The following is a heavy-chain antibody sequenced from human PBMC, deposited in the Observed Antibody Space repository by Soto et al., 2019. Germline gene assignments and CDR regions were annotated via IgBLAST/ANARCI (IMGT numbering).Heavy chain of an antibody. J-gene: IGHJ4*02. CDR2: SFSSGGT. CDR1: GVTLVKYT. CDR3: ARDREPDGIWTFDS. Sequence: GGSLRLSCAALGVTLVKYTMGWVRQAPGKGLEWVAESFSSGGTQYADSVKGRFTISRDNSRNMVFLQMNGLRVEDTALYYCARDREPDGIWTFDSWGQGALVTVSS. D-gene: IGHD3-9*01. V-gene: IGHV3-53*01.